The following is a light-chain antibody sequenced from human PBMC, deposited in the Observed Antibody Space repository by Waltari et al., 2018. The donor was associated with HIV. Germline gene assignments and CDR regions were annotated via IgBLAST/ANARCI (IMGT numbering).Light chain of an antibody. CDR3: QQRSSWPYI. Sequence: IVLTQSLAPLSSYPRARATLSCRASQSVSTYLAWYQQKPGKAPRLLIYDASNRAAGIPARFSGSGSGTDFTLTISRLEPEDFAVYYCQQRSSWPYIFGQGTRLEIK. J-gene: IGKJ2*01. CDR2: DAS. CDR1: QSVSTY. V-gene: IGKV3-11*01.